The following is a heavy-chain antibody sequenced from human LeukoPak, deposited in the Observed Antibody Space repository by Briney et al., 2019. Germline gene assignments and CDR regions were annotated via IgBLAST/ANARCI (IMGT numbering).Heavy chain of an antibody. CDR2: IKHDGSEK. CDR1: GFTLSDNW. V-gene: IGHV3-7*01. Sequence: GGSLRLSCVGSGFTLSDNWMTWVRLAPGWGLEWVANIKHDGSEKNYVDSVKGRFTISRDNAKNSVYLQMDRLRAEDTAVYYCAKDGVATIMGGYFDYWGQGTLVTVSS. D-gene: IGHD5-12*01. CDR3: AKDGVATIMGGYFDY. J-gene: IGHJ4*02.